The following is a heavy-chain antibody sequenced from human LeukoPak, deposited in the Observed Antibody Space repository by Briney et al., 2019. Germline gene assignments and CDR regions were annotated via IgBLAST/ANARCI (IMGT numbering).Heavy chain of an antibody. CDR3: AKSCGGTCYYYGMDV. D-gene: IGHD2-15*01. Sequence: GGSLRLSCAASGFTFSSTAMSWVRQAPEKGLEWVSSINAGGGATYYADSVKGRFTISRDNSKNTLHLQLNSLRAEDTALYYCAKSCGGTCYYYGMDVWGQGTTVTVSS. CDR2: INAGGGAT. V-gene: IGHV3-23*01. J-gene: IGHJ6*02. CDR1: GFTFSSTA.